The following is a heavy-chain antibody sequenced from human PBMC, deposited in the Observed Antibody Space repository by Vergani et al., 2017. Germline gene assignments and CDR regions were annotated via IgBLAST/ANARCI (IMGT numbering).Heavy chain of an antibody. D-gene: IGHD5-24*01. V-gene: IGHV4-34*01. CDR1: GGSFSGYY. CDR2: INHSGST. J-gene: IGHJ3*02. CDR3: ARDSDGYNPEDGAFDI. Sequence: QVQLQQWGAGLLKPSETLSLTCAVYGGSFSGYYWSWIRQPPGKGLEWIGEINHSGSTNYNPSLKSRVTISVDRSKNQFSLKLSSVTAADTAVYYCARDSDGYNPEDGAFDIWGQGTMVTVSS.